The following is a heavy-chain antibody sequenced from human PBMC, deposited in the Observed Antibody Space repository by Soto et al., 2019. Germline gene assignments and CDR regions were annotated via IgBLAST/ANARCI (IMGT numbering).Heavy chain of an antibody. D-gene: IGHD5-12*01. Sequence: ASVKVSCKASGYTFTSYGISWVRQAPGQGLEWMGWISAYNGNTNYAQKLQGRVTMTTDTSTSTAYMELRSLRSDDTAVYYCARAGPRGYSGYDFDYWGQGTMVTVS. CDR1: GYTFTSYG. V-gene: IGHV1-18*01. CDR3: ARAGPRGYSGYDFDY. J-gene: IGHJ4*02. CDR2: ISAYNGNT.